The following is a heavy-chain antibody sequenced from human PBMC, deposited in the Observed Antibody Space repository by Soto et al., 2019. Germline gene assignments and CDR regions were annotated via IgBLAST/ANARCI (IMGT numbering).Heavy chain of an antibody. Sequence: PGGSLRLSCAASGFTFDDYTMHWVRQAPGKGLEWVAIINRDGSGTYYADSVKGRFTISRDNAKNSLYLQMNSLRAEDTAVYYCARDKATATSSIDYWGQGTLVTVSS. CDR2: INRDGSGT. CDR1: GFTFDDYT. J-gene: IGHJ4*02. CDR3: ARDKATATSSIDY. D-gene: IGHD6-25*01. V-gene: IGHV3-43*01.